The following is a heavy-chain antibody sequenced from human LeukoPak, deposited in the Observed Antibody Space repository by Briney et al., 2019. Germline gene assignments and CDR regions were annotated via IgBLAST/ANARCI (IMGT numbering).Heavy chain of an antibody. D-gene: IGHD5-18*01. Sequence: SETLSLTCAVYGGSFGGYYWSWIRQPPGKGLEWIGEINHSGSTDYNPSLKSRVTISVDTSKNQFSLKLSSVTAADTAVYYCARELGAWLRYYFDYWGQGTLVTVSS. CDR1: GGSFGGYY. J-gene: IGHJ4*02. V-gene: IGHV4-34*01. CDR2: INHSGST. CDR3: ARELGAWLRYYFDY.